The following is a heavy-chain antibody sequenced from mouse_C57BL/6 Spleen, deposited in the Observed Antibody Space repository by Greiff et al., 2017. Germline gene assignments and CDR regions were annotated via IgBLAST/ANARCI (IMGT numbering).Heavy chain of an antibody. CDR1: GYTFTDYY. Sequence: EVQLQQSGPELVKPGASVKISCKASGYTFTDYYMNWVKQSHGKSLEWIGDINPNNGGTSYNQKFKGKATLTVDKSSSTAYMELRSLTSEDSAVYYCARIGPAGGFDYWGQGTTLTVSS. J-gene: IGHJ2*01. CDR2: INPNNGGT. V-gene: IGHV1-26*01. CDR3: ARIGPAGGFDY.